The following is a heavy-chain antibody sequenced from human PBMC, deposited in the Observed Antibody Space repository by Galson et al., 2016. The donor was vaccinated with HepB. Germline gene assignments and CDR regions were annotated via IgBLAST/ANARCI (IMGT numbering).Heavy chain of an antibody. D-gene: IGHD2/OR15-2a*01. V-gene: IGHV4-31*03. Sequence: TLSLTCTVSGGSISSGDNHWSWLRQHPGKGLEWIGCIQNSGNTYYNPSVQSRLIISVDTSKNQFSLKLSSVTAADTAVYYCARGLNIIGPWGQGTLVTVSS. CDR3: ARGLNIIGP. J-gene: IGHJ5*02. CDR1: GGSISSGDNH. CDR2: IQNSGNT.